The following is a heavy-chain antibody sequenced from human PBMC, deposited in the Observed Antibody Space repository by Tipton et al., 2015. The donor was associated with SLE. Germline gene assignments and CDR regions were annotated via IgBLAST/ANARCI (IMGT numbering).Heavy chain of an antibody. J-gene: IGHJ4*02. CDR1: GFTFISYA. D-gene: IGHD2-2*01. CDR3: AKVEYAGGSDC. V-gene: IGHV3-23*01. CDR2: ISASGQAT. Sequence: SLRLSCTASGFTFISYAMNWVRQAPGQGLEWVSTISASGQATYYADSVRGRFTISRDNSKNSLYLEMNSLRLEDTGLYYCAKVEYAGGSDCWGQGTMVTVSS.